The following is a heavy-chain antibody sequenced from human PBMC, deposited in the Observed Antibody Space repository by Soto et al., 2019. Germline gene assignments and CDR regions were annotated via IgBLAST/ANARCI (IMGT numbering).Heavy chain of an antibody. CDR2: ISGGASDK. V-gene: IGHV3-7*01. CDR1: GFRFSAYW. J-gene: IGHJ4*02. D-gene: IGHD6-25*01. CDR3: VREDWQRFDH. Sequence: EVQLVESGGGLVQPGGSLRLSCEASGFRFSAYWMSWVRQDPRKGLEWVATISGGASDKFYVDSVKGRFTISRDDAKNSLYLQMNSLRDEDTAVYYCVREDWQRFDHWGQGTLVTVSS.